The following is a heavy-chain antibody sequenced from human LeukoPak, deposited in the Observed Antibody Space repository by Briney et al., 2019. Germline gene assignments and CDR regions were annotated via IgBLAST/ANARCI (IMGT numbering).Heavy chain of an antibody. CDR3: ARDSSGWHYFDY. CDR2: ISGSGGST. Sequence: PGGSLRLSCAASGFTFSSYAMSWVRQAPGKGLEWVSAISGSGGSTYYADSVKGRFTISRDNSKNTLYLQMSSLRVEDTAVYYCARDSSGWHYFDYWGQGTLVTVSS. CDR1: GFTFSSYA. V-gene: IGHV3-23*01. J-gene: IGHJ4*02. D-gene: IGHD6-19*01.